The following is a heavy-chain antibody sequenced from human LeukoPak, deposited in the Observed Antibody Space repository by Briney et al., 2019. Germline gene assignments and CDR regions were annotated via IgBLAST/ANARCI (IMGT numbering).Heavy chain of an antibody. CDR3: ARDRTPYYDILTGPHWFDP. V-gene: IGHV1-18*04. CDR2: ISAYNGNT. J-gene: IGHJ5*02. D-gene: IGHD3-9*01. CDR1: GYTFTSYG. Sequence: ASVKVSCKASGYTFTSYGISWVRQAPGQGLEWVGWISAYNGNTNYAQKLQGRVTMTTDTSTSTAYMELRSLRSDDTAVYYCARDRTPYYDILTGPHWFDPWGQGTLVTVSS.